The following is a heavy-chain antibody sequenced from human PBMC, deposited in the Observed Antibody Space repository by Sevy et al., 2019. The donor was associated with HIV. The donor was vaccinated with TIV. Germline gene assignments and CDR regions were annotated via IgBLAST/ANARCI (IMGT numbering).Heavy chain of an antibody. V-gene: IGHV4-39*01. J-gene: IGHJ4*02. Sequence: SETLSLICSVSGGSISSSSYYWGWVRQPPGKGLEWIGSIYYTGTTYYNPSLKSRVTISKDTSMNQLSLKLSSVTAADTAVYHCARPESLQYNYAFDSWGPGTLVTVSS. D-gene: IGHD5-18*01. CDR1: GGSISSSSYY. CDR2: IYYTGTT. CDR3: ARPESLQYNYAFDS.